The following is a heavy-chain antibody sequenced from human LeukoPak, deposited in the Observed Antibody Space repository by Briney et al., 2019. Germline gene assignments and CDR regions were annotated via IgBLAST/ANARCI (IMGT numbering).Heavy chain of an antibody. D-gene: IGHD6-19*01. V-gene: IGHV3-21*01. Sequence: GGSLRLSCAASGFTFSSYSMNWVRQAPGKGLEWVSSISSSSSYIYYADSVKGRFTISRDNAKNSLYLQMNSLRAEDTAVYYCARRAGDIAVAGERAGDAFDIWGQGTMVTVSS. CDR3: ARRAGDIAVAGERAGDAFDI. CDR1: GFTFSSYS. CDR2: ISSSSSYI. J-gene: IGHJ3*02.